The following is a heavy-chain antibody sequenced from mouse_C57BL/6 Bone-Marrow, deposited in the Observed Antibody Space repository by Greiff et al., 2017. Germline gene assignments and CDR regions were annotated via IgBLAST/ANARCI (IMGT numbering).Heavy chain of an antibody. CDR3: AREDYYGSSLYFDV. V-gene: IGHV1-69*01. D-gene: IGHD1-1*01. CDR1: GYTFTSYW. CDR2: IDPSDSYT. J-gene: IGHJ1*03. Sequence: QVQLKQPGAELVMPGASVKLSCKASGYTFTSYWMHWVKQRPGQGLEWIGEIDPSDSYTNYNQKFKGKSTLTVDKSSSTAYMQLSSLTSEDSAVYYCAREDYYGSSLYFDVWGTGATVTVSS.